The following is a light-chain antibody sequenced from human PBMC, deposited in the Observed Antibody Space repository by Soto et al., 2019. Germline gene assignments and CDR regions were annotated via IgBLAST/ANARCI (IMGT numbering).Light chain of an antibody. CDR3: QHYDNSPPSVT. Sequence: EIVLTQSPDTLSLSPGERATLSCRASQSVSSDYLVWYQQKPGQAPRLLIYGASRRATGIPDRFSGSGSGTEFILTISRLEPEDFAVYYCQHYDNSPPSVTFGPGTKVDIK. CDR2: GAS. J-gene: IGKJ3*01. CDR1: QSVSSDY. V-gene: IGKV3-20*01.